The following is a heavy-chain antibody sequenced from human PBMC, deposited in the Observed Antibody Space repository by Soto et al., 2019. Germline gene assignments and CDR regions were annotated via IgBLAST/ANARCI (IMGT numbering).Heavy chain of an antibody. CDR3: ARRAPVTPFDY. Sequence: GGSLRLSCTTSGFRFGDYAMSWFRQAPGKGPEWIGVIRSNTYGGTSEYAPSVKGRFTLSRDDSANSVYLQMHSLKIEDTAVYYCARRAPVTPFDYWGQGT. D-gene: IGHD4-17*01. CDR1: GFRFGDYA. J-gene: IGHJ4*02. CDR2: IRSNTYGGTS. V-gene: IGHV3-49*03.